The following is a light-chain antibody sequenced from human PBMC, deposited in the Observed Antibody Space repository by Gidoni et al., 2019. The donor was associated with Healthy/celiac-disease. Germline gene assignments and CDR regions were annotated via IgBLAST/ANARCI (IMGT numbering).Light chain of an antibody. CDR1: ALPKQY. V-gene: IGLV3-25*03. J-gene: IGLJ2*01. CDR2: KDS. Sequence: SYSLTQPPAVSVSPGHTARITCSGDALPKQYAYWYQQKPGQAPVLVIYKDSERPSGIPERFSSSSSGTTVTLTISGVQAEDEADYYCQSADSSGTYVVFGGGTKLTVL. CDR3: QSADSSGTYVV.